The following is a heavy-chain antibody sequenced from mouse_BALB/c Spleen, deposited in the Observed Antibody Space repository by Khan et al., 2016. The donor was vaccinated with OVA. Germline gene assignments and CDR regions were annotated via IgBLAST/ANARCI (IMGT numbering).Heavy chain of an antibody. Sequence: EVQLVESGGGLVQPKGSLKLSCAASGFTFNTYAMNWVRQAPGKGLEWVARIRSKSNNYATYYADSVKDRFTISRDDSQSMLYLQMNNLKTEDTAMDYCVRGDGSFDYWGQGTTLTVSS. D-gene: IGHD1-1*01. V-gene: IGHV10-1*02. CDR1: GFTFNTYA. CDR2: IRSKSNNYAT. J-gene: IGHJ2*01. CDR3: VRGDGSFDY.